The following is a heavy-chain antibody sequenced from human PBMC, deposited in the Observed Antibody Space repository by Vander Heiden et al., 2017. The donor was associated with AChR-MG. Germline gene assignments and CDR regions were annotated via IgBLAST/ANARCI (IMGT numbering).Heavy chain of an antibody. V-gene: IGHV3-33*01. CDR3: ARAGVDILTGYNSFGFPSDY. CDR2: IWYDGSNK. CDR1: GFTFRSYG. Sequence: QVQLVESGGGVVQYGWSLRLSCAASGFTFRSYGMHGVRQAPGKGLEWVAVIWYDGSNKYYADSVKGRFTISRDNSKNTLYLQMNSLRAEDTAVYYCARAGVDILTGYNSFGFPSDYWGQGTLVTVSS. J-gene: IGHJ4*02. D-gene: IGHD3-9*01.